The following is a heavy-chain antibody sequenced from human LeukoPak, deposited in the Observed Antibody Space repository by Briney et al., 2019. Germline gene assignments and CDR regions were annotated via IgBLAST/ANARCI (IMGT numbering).Heavy chain of an antibody. Sequence: PGGSLRLSCVASGFTFSSYSMNWVRQAPGKGLEWVSYISSSSSTIYYADSVKGRFTISRDNAKNSLYLQMNSLRDEDTAVYYCARDFSLPNIVVVTAIQYWGQGTLVTVSS. J-gene: IGHJ4*02. CDR3: ARDFSLPNIVVVTAIQY. CDR1: GFTFSSYS. V-gene: IGHV3-48*02. D-gene: IGHD2-21*02. CDR2: ISSSSSTI.